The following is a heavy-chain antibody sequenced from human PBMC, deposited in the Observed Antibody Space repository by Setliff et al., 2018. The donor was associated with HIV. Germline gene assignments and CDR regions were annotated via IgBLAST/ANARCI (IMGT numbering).Heavy chain of an antibody. J-gene: IGHJ4*02. Sequence: PGGSLRLSCAASGFTFSDYYMNWVRQAPGKGLEWVSSISSISSYIYYADSVKGRFTISRDNAKNSLYLQMNSLRAEDTAVYYCVRESLTTVSSYWGQGTLVTVSS. D-gene: IGHD4-17*01. CDR1: GFTFSDYY. CDR2: ISSISSYI. CDR3: VRESLTTVSSY. V-gene: IGHV3-21*01.